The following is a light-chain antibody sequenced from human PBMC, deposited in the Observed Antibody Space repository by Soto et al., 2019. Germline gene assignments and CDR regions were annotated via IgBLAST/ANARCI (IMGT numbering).Light chain of an antibody. CDR2: DVS. V-gene: IGLV2-14*01. CDR3: NSFTSSITDV. J-gene: IGLJ1*01. CDR1: SSDVGGYNS. Sequence: QSVLTQPASVSGSPGQSITISCTGTSSDVGGYNSVSWYQQHPGKAPKVMIYDVSNRPSGVSNRFSGSKSGDTASLTISGLQAEDEADYYCNSFTSSITDVFGTGTKLTVL.